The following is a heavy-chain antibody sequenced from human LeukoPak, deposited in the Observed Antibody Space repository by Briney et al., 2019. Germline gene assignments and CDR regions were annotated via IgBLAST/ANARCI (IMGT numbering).Heavy chain of an antibody. Sequence: SETLSLTCAVSGGSISSGGYSWSWIRQPPGKGLEWIGYIYYSGSTNYNPSLKSRVTISVDTSKNQFSLKLSSVTAADTAVYYCARDTGDYTDYWGQGTLVTVSS. CDR3: ARDTGDYTDY. CDR1: GGSISSGGYS. V-gene: IGHV4-61*08. D-gene: IGHD4-17*01. CDR2: IYYSGST. J-gene: IGHJ4*02.